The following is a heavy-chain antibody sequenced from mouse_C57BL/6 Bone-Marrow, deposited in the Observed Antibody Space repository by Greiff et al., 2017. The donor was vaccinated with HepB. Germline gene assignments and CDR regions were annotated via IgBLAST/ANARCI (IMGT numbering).Heavy chain of an antibody. Sequence: VQLMESGPGLVAPSQSLSITCTVSGFSLTSYGVDWVRQPPGKGLAWLGVIWGGGSTNYTSALMSRLSISKDNYKSQVFLKMNSLQTDDTAMYYSAKQDSSGDWCAYWGQGTLVTVSA. CDR1: GFSLTSYG. V-gene: IGHV2-9*01. CDR3: AKQDSSGDWCAY. CDR2: IWGGGST. D-gene: IGHD3-2*02. J-gene: IGHJ3*01.